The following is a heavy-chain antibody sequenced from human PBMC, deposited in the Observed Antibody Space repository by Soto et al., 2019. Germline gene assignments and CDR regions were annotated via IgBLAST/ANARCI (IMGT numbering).Heavy chain of an antibody. CDR1: GFTFSSYG. D-gene: IGHD3-10*01. CDR3: AKGRLWFGELYFDY. CDR2: ISYDGSNK. V-gene: IGHV3-30*18. J-gene: IGHJ4*02. Sequence: QVQLVESGGGVVQPGRSLRLSCAASGFTFSSYGMHWVRQAPGKGLEWVAVISYDGSNKYYADSVKGRFTISRDNAKTTLYLQMNSLRAEDTAVYYCAKGRLWFGELYFDYWGQGTLVTVSS.